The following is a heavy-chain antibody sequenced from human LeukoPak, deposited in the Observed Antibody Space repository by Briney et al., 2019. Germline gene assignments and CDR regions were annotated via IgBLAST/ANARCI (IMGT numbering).Heavy chain of an antibody. CDR3: AKDSRGYLFYFAY. J-gene: IGHJ4*02. Sequence: GGSLRLSCAASGFTFSSYWMSWVRQAPGKGLEWVANIKQDGSEKYYADSVKGRFTISRDNAKNSLYLQMNSLRAEDTAMYYCAKDSRGYLFYFAYWGQGTLITVSS. V-gene: IGHV3-7*01. D-gene: IGHD3-22*01. CDR1: GFTFSSYW. CDR2: IKQDGSEK.